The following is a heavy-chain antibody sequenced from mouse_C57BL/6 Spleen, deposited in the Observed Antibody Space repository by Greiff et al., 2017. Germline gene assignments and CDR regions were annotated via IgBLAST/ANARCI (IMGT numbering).Heavy chain of an antibody. D-gene: IGHD1-1*01. V-gene: IGHV1-55*01. CDR1: GYTFTSYW. J-gene: IGHJ4*01. Sequence: QVQLQQPGAELVKPGASVKMSCKASGYTFTSYWITWVKQRPGQGLEWIGDIYPGSGSTNYNEKFKSKATLTVEASSSTAYMQLSSLTSEDAAVYYCARNYGSSYVSAMDYWGQGTSVTVAS. CDR3: ARNYGSSYVSAMDY. CDR2: IYPGSGST.